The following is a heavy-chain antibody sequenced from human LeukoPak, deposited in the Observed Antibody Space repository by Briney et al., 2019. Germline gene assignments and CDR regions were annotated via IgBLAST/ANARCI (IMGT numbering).Heavy chain of an antibody. Sequence: ASVTVSCKDSGCTFNSYGISWVRQAPGHGLEWMGWISAYNVNTNYAQQLQGRVTMTTDTSTSTAYMELRSLRSDDTAVYYCVRDQGGRSGYSDTFDYWGQGTLVTVSS. V-gene: IGHV1-18*01. D-gene: IGHD3-3*01. CDR2: ISAYNVNT. CDR1: GCTFNSYG. J-gene: IGHJ4*02. CDR3: VRDQGGRSGYSDTFDY.